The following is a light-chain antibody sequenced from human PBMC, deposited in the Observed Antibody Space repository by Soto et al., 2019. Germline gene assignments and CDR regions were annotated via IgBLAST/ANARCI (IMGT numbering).Light chain of an antibody. CDR2: DAS. V-gene: IGKV3-20*01. CDR1: QTVRNNY. Sequence: EIVWTQSPATLSLSPGERATLSCRASQTVRNNYLAWYQQKPGQAPRLLIYDASSRATGIPDRFSGRGSGTDFALTINRLEPEDFAVYYCQHYGSSLPITFGPGTKVDIK. J-gene: IGKJ3*01. CDR3: QHYGSSLPIT.